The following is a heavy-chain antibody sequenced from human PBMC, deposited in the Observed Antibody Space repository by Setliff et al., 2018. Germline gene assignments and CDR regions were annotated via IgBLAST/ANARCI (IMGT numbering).Heavy chain of an antibody. CDR3: RQAVVGRDVFDI. V-gene: IGHV4-34*01. CDR2: INQSGSG. D-gene: IGHD1-1*01. J-gene: IGHJ3*02. Sequence: SETLSLTCNVYGGSFDTYYWSWIRQPPGKGLEWFVEINQSGSGDYNPSFKGRVTISVDTSKKQFSLTLTSVTAADTALYYCRQAVVGRDVFDIWGQGTVVTVS. CDR1: GGSFDTYY.